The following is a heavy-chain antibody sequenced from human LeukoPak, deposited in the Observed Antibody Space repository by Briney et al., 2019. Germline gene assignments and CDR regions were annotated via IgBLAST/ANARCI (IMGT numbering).Heavy chain of an antibody. CDR3: ARDQSISHYPSYFDY. J-gene: IGHJ4*02. CDR1: GGSISSSSYY. CDR2: IYYSGST. Sequence: PSETLSLTCTVSGGSISSSSYYWGWIRQPPGKGLEWIGSIYYSGSTYYNPSLKSRVTISVDTSKNQFSLKLSSVTAADTAVYYCARDQSISHYPSYFDYWGQGTLVTVSS. V-gene: IGHV4-39*07. D-gene: IGHD3-9*01.